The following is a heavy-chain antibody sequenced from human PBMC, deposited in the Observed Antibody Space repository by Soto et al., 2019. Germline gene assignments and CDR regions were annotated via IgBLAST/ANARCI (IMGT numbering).Heavy chain of an antibody. J-gene: IGHJ6*02. D-gene: IGHD1-1*01. V-gene: IGHV3-48*02. CDR3: ARDGRRGYDMDV. CDR1: GFTLSIHS. CDR2: ISGGSRTI. Sequence: EVQLVESGGGLVQPGESLRLSCAASGFTLSIHSLNWVRQAPGKGLEWVSYISGGSRTIYYADSVKGRFTISRDNAKKSLNLQMNSLRDEETAVYDCARDGRRGYDMDVWGQGTTVTVSS.